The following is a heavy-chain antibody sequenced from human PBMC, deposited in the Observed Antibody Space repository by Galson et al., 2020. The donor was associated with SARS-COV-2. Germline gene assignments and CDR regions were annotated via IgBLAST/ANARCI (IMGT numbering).Heavy chain of an antibody. Sequence: TGGSLRLSCAASGFTFSSYAMHWVRQAPGKGLEWVAVISYDGSNKYYADSVKGRFTISRDNSKNTLYLQMNSLRAEDTAVYYCARDRTRGYSGYDLYYYGMDVWGQGTTVTVSS. CDR2: ISYDGSNK. J-gene: IGHJ6*02. CDR1: GFTFSSYA. D-gene: IGHD5-12*01. V-gene: IGHV3-30-3*01. CDR3: ARDRTRGYSGYDLYYYGMDV.